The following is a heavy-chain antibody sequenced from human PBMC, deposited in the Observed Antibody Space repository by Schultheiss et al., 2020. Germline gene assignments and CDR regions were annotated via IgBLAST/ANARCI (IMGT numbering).Heavy chain of an antibody. CDR3: ASSSSGWYDFDY. CDR2: IIPIFGTA. CDR1: GGTFSSYA. V-gene: IGHV1-69*13. D-gene: IGHD6-19*01. Sequence: SVKVSCKASGGTFSSYAISWVRQAPGQGLEWMGGIIPIFGTANYAQKFQGRVTITADESTSTAYMELSSLRSEDTAVYYCASSSSGWYDFDYWGQGTLVTVSS. J-gene: IGHJ4*02.